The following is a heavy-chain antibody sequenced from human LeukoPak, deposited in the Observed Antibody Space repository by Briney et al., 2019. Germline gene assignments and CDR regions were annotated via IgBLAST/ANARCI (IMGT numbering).Heavy chain of an antibody. J-gene: IGHJ4*02. CDR2: INPNSGGT. D-gene: IGHD1-1*01. V-gene: IGHV1-2*02. CDR3: ARSKNWIDY. CDR1: GYTFTSYG. Sequence: ASVKVSCKASGYTFTSYGISWVRQAPGQGLEWMGWINPNSGGTNYAQKFQGRVTMTRDTSISIAYMELSRLRSDDTAVYYCARSKNWIDYWGQGTLVTVSS.